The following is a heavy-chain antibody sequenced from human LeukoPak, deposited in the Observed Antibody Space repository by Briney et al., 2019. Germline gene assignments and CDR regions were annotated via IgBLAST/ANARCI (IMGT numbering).Heavy chain of an antibody. J-gene: IGHJ3*02. D-gene: IGHD2-8*01. CDR1: GGSISSHY. Sequence: SETLSHTCTVSGGSISSHYWSWIRQPPGKGLEWIGYIYYSGSTNYNPSLKSRVTISVDTSKNQFSLKLSSVTAADTAVYYCARVRMADAFDIWGQGTMVTVSS. V-gene: IGHV4-59*11. CDR3: ARVRMADAFDI. CDR2: IYYSGST.